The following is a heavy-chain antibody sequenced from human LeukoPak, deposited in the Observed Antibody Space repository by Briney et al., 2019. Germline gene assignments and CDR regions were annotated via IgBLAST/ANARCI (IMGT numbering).Heavy chain of an antibody. CDR3: ARYSYGDYANYYYGMGV. Sequence: SETLSLTCTVSGGSISSYYWSWIRQPPGKGLEWIGYIYYSGSTNYHPSLKSRVTISVDTSKNQFSLKLSSVTAADTAVYYCARYSYGDYANYYYGMGVWGQGTTVTVS. J-gene: IGHJ6*02. V-gene: IGHV4-59*08. CDR2: IYYSGST. D-gene: IGHD4-17*01. CDR1: GGSISSYY.